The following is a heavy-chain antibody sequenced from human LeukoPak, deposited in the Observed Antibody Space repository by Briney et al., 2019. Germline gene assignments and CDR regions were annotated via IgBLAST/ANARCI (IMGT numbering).Heavy chain of an antibody. CDR2: IYYSGST. J-gene: IGHJ3*02. CDR3: ARTPYGDYFFDI. Sequence: SETLSLTCTVSGGSISSYYWSWIRQPPGKGLEWIGYIYYSGSTNYNPSLKSRVTISVDTSKNQFSLKLSSVTAADTAVYYCARTPYGDYFFDIWGQGTMVTVSS. D-gene: IGHD4-17*01. CDR1: GGSISSYY. V-gene: IGHV4-59*01.